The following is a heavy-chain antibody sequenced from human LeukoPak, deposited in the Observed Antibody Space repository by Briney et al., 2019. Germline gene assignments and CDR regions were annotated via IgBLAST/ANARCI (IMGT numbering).Heavy chain of an antibody. CDR1: GGSFSGYY. V-gene: IGHV4-59*08. CDR3: ARVGGYPLSAFDI. J-gene: IGHJ3*02. CDR2: IYYSESA. D-gene: IGHD3-22*01. Sequence: PSETLSLTCAVYGGSFSGYYWSGIRQPPGKGLEWIGYIYYSESANYNPSLKSRITISVDTSENQFSLNLNSVTAADTAVYYCARVGGYPLSAFDIWGQGTMVTVSS.